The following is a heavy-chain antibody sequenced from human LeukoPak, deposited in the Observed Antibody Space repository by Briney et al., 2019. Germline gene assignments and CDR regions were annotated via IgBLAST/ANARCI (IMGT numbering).Heavy chain of an antibody. CDR1: GFTFDDYA. J-gene: IGHJ1*01. V-gene: IGHV3-9*01. Sequence: GGSLRLSCAASGFTFDDYAMHWVRQGPGKGLEWVSGISWNSGSIGYADSVKGRFTISRDNAKNSLYLQMNSLRAEDTAMYYCAKDDDWGRFNHWGQGTLVTVSS. CDR3: AKDDDWGRFNH. CDR2: ISWNSGSI. D-gene: IGHD3-16*01.